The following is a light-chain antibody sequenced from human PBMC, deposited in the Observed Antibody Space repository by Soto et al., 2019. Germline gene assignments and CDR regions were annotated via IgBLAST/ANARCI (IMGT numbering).Light chain of an antibody. CDR2: DVT. V-gene: IGLV2-23*02. CDR1: SSDIGTYNL. J-gene: IGLJ1*01. Sequence: QSALTQPASVSGSPGQSITISCTGASSDIGTYNLVSWYQQHPGKAPKLMIYDVTKRPSGVSNRFSGSKSINTASLRISGLQAEDEDDYYCSSTVPSSTYVFGTGTKVTVL. CDR3: SSTVPSSTYV.